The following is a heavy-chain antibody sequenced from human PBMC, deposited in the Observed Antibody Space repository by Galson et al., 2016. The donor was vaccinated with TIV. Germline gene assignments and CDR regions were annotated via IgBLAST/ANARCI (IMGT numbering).Heavy chain of an antibody. D-gene: IGHD4-17*01. CDR1: GGSITRRY. V-gene: IGHV4-59*11. CDR2: VHSSGSS. CDR3: AGRVPYDYGDYIGAFDL. Sequence: SETLSLTCTVSGGSITRRYWSWIRQPPGKGLEWIGYVHSSGSSKHNPSLKTRVTLTVDTSKNQFFLSLNSVTAADSAFYYCAGRVPYDYGDYIGAFDLWGQGTLVTVSS. J-gene: IGHJ3*01.